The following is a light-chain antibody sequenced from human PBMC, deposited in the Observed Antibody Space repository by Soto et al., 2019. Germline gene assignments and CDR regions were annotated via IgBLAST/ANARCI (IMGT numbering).Light chain of an antibody. V-gene: IGKV3-20*01. CDR1: QSVGSSY. CDR2: GTS. CDR3: QQVGSSVYT. Sequence: EIVLTQSPGTLSLSPGERATLSCRASQSVGSSYLAWYQQKPGQAPRLLIFGTSNRATGIPDRFSGSGSGTDFTLAISRLEPEDFVVYDCQQVGSSVYTFGQGTKLEIK. J-gene: IGKJ2*01.